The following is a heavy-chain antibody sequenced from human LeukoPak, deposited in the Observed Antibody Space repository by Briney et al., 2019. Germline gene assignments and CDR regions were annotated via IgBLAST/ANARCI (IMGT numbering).Heavy chain of an antibody. CDR1: GYTFSGHY. CDR2: INPSRGGT. D-gene: IGHD3/OR15-3a*01. Sequence: ASVKVSCKASGYTFSGHYMHWVRQAPGHGLEWMGWINPSRGGTKYAQKFQGRVTMTMDTSINTAYMELSGLRSDDTAVYYCARDKDFWTGYFYLDFWGQGTLVTVSS. J-gene: IGHJ4*02. CDR3: ARDKDFWTGYFYLDF. V-gene: IGHV1-2*02.